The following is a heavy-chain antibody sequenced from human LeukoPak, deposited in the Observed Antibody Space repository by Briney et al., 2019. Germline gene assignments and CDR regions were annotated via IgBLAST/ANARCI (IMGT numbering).Heavy chain of an antibody. CDR2: IYYSGST. CDR1: GGSISSYY. D-gene: IGHD3-22*01. CDR3: ARHPYYYDSSGYNWFDP. Sequence: SETLSLTCTVSGGSISSYYWSWIRQPPGKGLEWIGYIYYSGSTNYNPSLKSRVTISVDTSKNQFSLKLSSVTAADTAVYHCARHPYYYDSSGYNWFDPWGQGTLVTVSS. V-gene: IGHV4-59*08. J-gene: IGHJ5*02.